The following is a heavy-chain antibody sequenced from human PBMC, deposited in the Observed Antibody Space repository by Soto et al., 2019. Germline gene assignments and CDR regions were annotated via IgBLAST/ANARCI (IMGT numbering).Heavy chain of an antibody. CDR1: GFKFSNYA. J-gene: IGHJ5*01. Sequence: PWGSMRLSCAPSGFKFSNYAMSWVRQAPGKGLEWVSLISATGRGTYYADSVKGRFTISRDNSHHTLYLQVHSLTAEDTAVYYCARARPAGGHSAFYFDIWRQGALVTVSS. CDR2: ISATGRGT. CDR3: ARARPAGGHSAFYFDI. V-gene: IGHV3-23*01. D-gene: IGHD3-16*01.